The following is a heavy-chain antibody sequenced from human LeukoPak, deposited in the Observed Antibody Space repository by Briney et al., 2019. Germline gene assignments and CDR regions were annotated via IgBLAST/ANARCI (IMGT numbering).Heavy chain of an antibody. CDR3: ARDVGVPAADWFDP. CDR1: GFTFSSYS. V-gene: IGHV3-21*01. Sequence: GGSLRLSCAASGFTFSSYSMNWVRQAPGKGLEWVSSISSSSSYIYYADSVKGRFTISRDNAKNSLYLQMNSLRAEDTAVYYCARDVGVPAADWFDPWGQGTLVTVSS. D-gene: IGHD2-2*01. CDR2: ISSSSSYI. J-gene: IGHJ5*02.